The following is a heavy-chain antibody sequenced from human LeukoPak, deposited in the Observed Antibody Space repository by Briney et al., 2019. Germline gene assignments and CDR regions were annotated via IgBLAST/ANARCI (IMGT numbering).Heavy chain of an antibody. J-gene: IGHJ6*03. Sequence: PSETLSLTCAVYGESFTYYYWNWIRQSPGKGLEWIGEINRSGDTNYNPSLKSRVTISIDTSKNQFSLKLTSVTAADTAVYYCARRVDYYYYMDVWGAGTPVTVSS. D-gene: IGHD5-12*01. V-gene: IGHV4-34*01. CDR2: INRSGDT. CDR3: ARRVDYYYYMDV. CDR1: GESFTYYY.